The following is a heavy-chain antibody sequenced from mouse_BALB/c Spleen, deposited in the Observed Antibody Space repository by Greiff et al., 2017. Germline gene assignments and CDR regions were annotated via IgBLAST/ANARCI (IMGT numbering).Heavy chain of an antibody. D-gene: IGHD2-1*01. CDR2: INPSNGRT. Sequence: QVQLQQSGAELVKPGASVKLSCKASGYTFTSYWMHWVKQRPGQGLEWIGEINPSNGRTNYNEKFKSKATLTVDKSSSTAYMQLSSLTSEDSAVYYCAREGNSGWGQGTTLTVSS. CDR3: AREGNSG. CDR1: GYTFTSYW. V-gene: IGHV1S81*02. J-gene: IGHJ2*01.